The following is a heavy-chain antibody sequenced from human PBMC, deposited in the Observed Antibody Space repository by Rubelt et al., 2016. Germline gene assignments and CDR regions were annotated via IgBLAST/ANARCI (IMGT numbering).Heavy chain of an antibody. D-gene: IGHD6-19*01. CDR2: IISSGGTT. Sequence: EVQLLESGGGLVQPGGSLRLSCAASGFAFSSYAMSWVRQAPGRGPEWVSSIISSGGTTDYADYVRGRFTISRDNSKKPLVLQGISLKAEDTALYYCVASFHSSAFYVDFWGQGTLVTVSS. CDR3: VASFHSSAFYVDF. CDR1: GFAFSSYA. J-gene: IGHJ4*02. V-gene: IGHV3-23*01.